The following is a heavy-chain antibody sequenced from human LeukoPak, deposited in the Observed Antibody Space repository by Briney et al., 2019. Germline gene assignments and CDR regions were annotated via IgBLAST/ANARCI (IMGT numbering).Heavy chain of an antibody. V-gene: IGHV1-69*04. J-gene: IGHJ4*02. CDR2: IIPILGIA. CDR1: GGTFSSYA. D-gene: IGHD6-13*01. Sequence: SVKVSCKASGGTFSSYAISWVRQAPGQGLEWMGRIIPILGIANYAQKFQGRVTITADKSTSTAYMELSSLRSEDTTVYYCARAMGIAAAGLDYWGRGTLVTVSS. CDR3: ARAMGIAAAGLDY.